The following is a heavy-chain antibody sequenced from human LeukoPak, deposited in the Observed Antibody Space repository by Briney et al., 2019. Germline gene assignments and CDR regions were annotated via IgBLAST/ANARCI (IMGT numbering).Heavy chain of an antibody. CDR1: GFTFSSYA. J-gene: IGHJ4*02. CDR3: AKEMGEFWSGSEY. CDR2: ISGSGDST. Sequence: PGGPLRLSCAASGFTFSSYAMSWVRQAPGKGLEWVSTISGSGDSTHYADSVKGRFTISRDSSKNTLYLQMNSLRAEDTAVYYCAKEMGEFWSGSEYWGQGTLVTVSS. V-gene: IGHV3-23*01. D-gene: IGHD3-3*01.